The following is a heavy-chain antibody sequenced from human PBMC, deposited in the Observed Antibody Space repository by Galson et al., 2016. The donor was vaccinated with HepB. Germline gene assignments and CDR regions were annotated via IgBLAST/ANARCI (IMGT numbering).Heavy chain of an antibody. CDR3: PRARDNTREYHSLDV. J-gene: IGHJ6*02. CDR1: GFSVTTTY. CDR2: IYSGGGS. Sequence: SLRLSCAASGFSVTTTYMNWVRRAPGTGLDCLSIIYSGGGSFYADAVKGRFTVSRDDSRVYLQMNTLRAEDTAIYNCPRARDNTREYHSLDVWGQGTTVTVSS. V-gene: IGHV3-53*01. D-gene: IGHD6-6*01.